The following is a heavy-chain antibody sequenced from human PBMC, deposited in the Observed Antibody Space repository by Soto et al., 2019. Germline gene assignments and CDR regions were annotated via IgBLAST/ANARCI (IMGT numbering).Heavy chain of an antibody. Sequence: QVQLVESGGGVVQPGRSLRLSCAASGFTFSSYAMHWVRQAPGKGLEWVAVISYDGSNKYYADSVKGRFTISRDNSKNPLYLQMNSLRAEDTAVYYCARDPYSYGPYGMDVWGQGTTVTVSS. V-gene: IGHV3-30-3*01. CDR2: ISYDGSNK. D-gene: IGHD5-18*01. CDR1: GFTFSSYA. J-gene: IGHJ6*02. CDR3: ARDPYSYGPYGMDV.